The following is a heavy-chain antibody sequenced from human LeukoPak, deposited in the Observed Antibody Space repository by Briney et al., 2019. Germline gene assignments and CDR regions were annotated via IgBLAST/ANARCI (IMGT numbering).Heavy chain of an antibody. D-gene: IGHD1-26*01. CDR1: GFTLGAFA. Sequence: GGSLRLSCAASGFTLGAFAMHWVRQAPGKGLEWVSLIDKDGRSTYYADSVKGRFTISRDNSKNSLNLQMNSLRTEDTALYYCATWAFYHSLDVWGQGTTVTVSS. J-gene: IGHJ6*02. V-gene: IGHV3-43*02. CDR2: IDKDGRST. CDR3: ATWAFYHSLDV.